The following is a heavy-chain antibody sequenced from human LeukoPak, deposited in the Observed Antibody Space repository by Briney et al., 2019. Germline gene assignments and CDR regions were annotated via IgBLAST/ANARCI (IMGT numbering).Heavy chain of an antibody. J-gene: IGHJ4*02. D-gene: IGHD3-10*01. V-gene: IGHV3-15*07. CDR1: GFTFSDAW. CDR3: TTGNFGPY. Sequence: TGGSLRLSCAASGFTFSDAWMNWVRQAPGKGLEWVGRIKRKTEGGATDYAGPVKGRFTTSRDDSKNTLFLHVNSLKTEDTAVYYCTTGNFGPYWGQGTLVTVSS. CDR2: IKRKTEGGAT.